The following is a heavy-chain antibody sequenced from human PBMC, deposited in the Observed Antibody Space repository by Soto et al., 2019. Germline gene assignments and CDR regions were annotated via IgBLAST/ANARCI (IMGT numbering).Heavy chain of an antibody. V-gene: IGHV1-69*01. CDR2: IIPIFGTA. J-gene: IGHJ6*02. CDR3: ARERDVAASSHYYGMYG. D-gene: IGHD6-13*01. Sequence: QVQLVQSGAEVKKPGYSVKVSCKASGGTFSSYAISWGRQAPGQGHEWMGGIIPIFGTANYAQQFQGRVTITADESTSTVYMELSSLRSEDTAVYYGARERDVAASSHYYGMYGWGQGSTVTVS. CDR1: GGTFSSYA.